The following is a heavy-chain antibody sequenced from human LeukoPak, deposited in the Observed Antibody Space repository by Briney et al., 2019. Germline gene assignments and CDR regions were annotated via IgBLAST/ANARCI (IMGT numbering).Heavy chain of an antibody. Sequence: PSETLSLTCNVSGGXTSSYYWSWIRQPPGNGLEWLGYIYYTSSTNYHPSLKSRVTISVDTSRHQFSLELTSVTAADTAVYYCARVGFGNTPHPIDSWGQGTLVTVSS. CDR3: ARVGFGNTPHPIDS. CDR2: IYYTSST. V-gene: IGHV4-59*01. CDR1: GGXTSSYY. D-gene: IGHD4-23*01. J-gene: IGHJ4*02.